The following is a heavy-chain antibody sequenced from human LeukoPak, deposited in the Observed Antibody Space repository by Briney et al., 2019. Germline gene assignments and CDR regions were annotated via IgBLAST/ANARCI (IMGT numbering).Heavy chain of an antibody. D-gene: IGHD3-9*01. V-gene: IGHV3-30*02. Sequence: PGGSLRLSCAASGFTSSSYGMHWVRQAPGKGLVWVAFIRYDGSNKYYADSVKGRFTITRDNSKSTLYLQMNSLRAEDTAVYYCAPGYDILTGYYRRGAFDYWGQGTLVTVSS. CDR3: APGYDILTGYYRRGAFDY. CDR1: GFTSSSYG. J-gene: IGHJ4*02. CDR2: IRYDGSNK.